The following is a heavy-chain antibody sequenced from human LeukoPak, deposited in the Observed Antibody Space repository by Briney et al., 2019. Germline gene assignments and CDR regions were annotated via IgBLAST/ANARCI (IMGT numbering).Heavy chain of an antibody. D-gene: IGHD3-22*01. CDR2: INHSGST. V-gene: IGHV4-34*01. CDR1: GGSFSGYY. Sequence: SETLSLTCAVYGGSFSGYYWSWIRQPPGKGLEWIGEINHSGSTNYNPSLKSRVTISVDTSKNQFSLKLSSVTAADTAVYYCARGLLYHYDSSGYYRNWGQGTLVTVS. CDR3: ARGLLYHYDSSGYYRN. J-gene: IGHJ4*02.